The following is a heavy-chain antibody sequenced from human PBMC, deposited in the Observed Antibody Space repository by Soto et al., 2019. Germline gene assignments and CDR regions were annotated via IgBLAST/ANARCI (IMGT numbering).Heavy chain of an antibody. CDR2: IFWDDEK. D-gene: IGHD1-1*01. CDR1: GFSLSTSGVG. CDR3: ARRDGYNSSHFEY. V-gene: IGHV2-5*02. Sequence: QITLKESGPTLVKPTQTLTLTCTFSGFSLSTSGVGVAWVRQPPGQALEWLAFIFWDDEKHDRPSLKSRVTIIKDTSKNQVVLTMTNVDPMDTGTDYCARRDGYNSSHFEYWGQGALVTVSS. J-gene: IGHJ4*02.